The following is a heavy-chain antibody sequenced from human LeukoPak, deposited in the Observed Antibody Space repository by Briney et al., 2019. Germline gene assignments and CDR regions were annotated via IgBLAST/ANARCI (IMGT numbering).Heavy chain of an antibody. CDR1: GGTFSSYA. Sequence: ASVKVSCKASGGTFSSYAISWVRQAPGQGLEWMGGIIPIFGTANYAQKFQGGVTITADESTSTAYMELSSLRSEDTAVYYCARAPGGYCSGGSCYSIPRIYYYYGMDVWGQGTTVTVSS. V-gene: IGHV1-69*13. CDR3: ARAPGGYCSGGSCYSIPRIYYYYGMDV. CDR2: IIPIFGTA. D-gene: IGHD2-15*01. J-gene: IGHJ6*02.